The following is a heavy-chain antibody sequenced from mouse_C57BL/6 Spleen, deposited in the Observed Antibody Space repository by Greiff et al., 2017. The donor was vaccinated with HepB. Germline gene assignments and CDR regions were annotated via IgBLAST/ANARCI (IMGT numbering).Heavy chain of an antibody. CDR1: GYTFTSYW. D-gene: IGHD2-4*01. J-gene: IGHJ3*01. CDR2: IDPSDSYT. Sequence: VQLQQSGAELVRPGTSVKLSCKASGYTFTSYWMRWVKQRPGQGLEWIGVIDPSDSYTNYNQKFKGKATLTVDTSSSTAYMQLSSLTSEDSAVYYCARSGDYPWFAYWGQGTLVTVSA. CDR3: ARSGDYPWFAY. V-gene: IGHV1-59*01.